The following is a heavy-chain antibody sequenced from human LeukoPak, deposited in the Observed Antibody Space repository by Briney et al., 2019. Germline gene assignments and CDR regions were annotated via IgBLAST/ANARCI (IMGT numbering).Heavy chain of an antibody. CDR1: GFTFSSYS. CDR2: ISSSSSYI. J-gene: IGHJ4*02. D-gene: IGHD6-19*01. V-gene: IGHV3-21*01. CDR3: ARLSSSGGGFDY. Sequence: GGSLRLSCAASGFTFSSYSMNWVRQAPGKGLEWVSSISSSSSYIYYTDSVKGRFTISRDNAKNSLYLQMNSLRAEDTAVYYCARLSSSGGGFDYWGQGTLVTVSS.